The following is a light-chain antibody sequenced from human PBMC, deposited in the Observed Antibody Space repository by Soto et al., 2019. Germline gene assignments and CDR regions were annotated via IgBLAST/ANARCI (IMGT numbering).Light chain of an antibody. Sequence: QSALTQPASVSGSPGQSITISCTGTSSDVGGYNHVSWYQQHPGKVPKLMIRDVSNRPSGVSNRFSGSKSGNTASLTISGLQNEDEADYYCSSYTSSSTVVFGGGTKLTVL. V-gene: IGLV2-14*01. CDR2: DVS. J-gene: IGLJ2*01. CDR1: SSDVGGYNH. CDR3: SSYTSSSTVV.